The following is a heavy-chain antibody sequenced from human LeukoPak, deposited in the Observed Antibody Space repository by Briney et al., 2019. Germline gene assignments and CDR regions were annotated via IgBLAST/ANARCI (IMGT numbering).Heavy chain of an antibody. CDR2: LYHSGST. J-gene: IGHJ4*02. CDR1: GGSISTPGYY. CDR3: ARHALATVTDPSFDY. Sequence: PSETLSLTCTVSGGSISTPGYYWGWIRRPPGKGLEWIGSLYHSGSTYYKPSLKSRATISVDKSKNQCSLKLRSVTAADTAVYYCARHALATVTDPSFDYWGQGTLVTVSS. D-gene: IGHD2-21*02. V-gene: IGHV4-39*01.